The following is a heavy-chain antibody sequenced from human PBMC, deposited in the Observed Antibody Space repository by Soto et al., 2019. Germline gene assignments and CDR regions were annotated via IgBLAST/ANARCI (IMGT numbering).Heavy chain of an antibody. D-gene: IGHD6-19*01. CDR3: SGEVSSGWLED. J-gene: IGHJ4*03. Sequence: QVQLVQSGAEVKKPGASVKVSCKASGYTFTSYDINWVRQATGQGLEWMGWMNPNSGNTGYAQKFQGRITMTRNTSISNTQMELRSPESEDTAVYYCSGEVSSGWLEDWGQGTLVTVSS. CDR1: GYTFTSYD. V-gene: IGHV1-8*01. CDR2: MNPNSGNT.